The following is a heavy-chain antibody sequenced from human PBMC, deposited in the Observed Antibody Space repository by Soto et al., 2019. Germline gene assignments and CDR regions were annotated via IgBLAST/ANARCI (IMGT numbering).Heavy chain of an antibody. D-gene: IGHD1-26*01. Sequence: EVQLVESGGGLVKPGGSLRLSCAASGFTFSNAWMSWVRQAPGKGLEWVGRIKSKTDGGTTDYAAPVKGRFTISRDDSKNTLYLQMNSLKTEDTAVYYCTTPNQWELLADAFDIWGQGTMVTVSS. V-gene: IGHV3-15*01. CDR3: TTPNQWELLADAFDI. J-gene: IGHJ3*02. CDR1: GFTFSNAW. CDR2: IKSKTDGGTT.